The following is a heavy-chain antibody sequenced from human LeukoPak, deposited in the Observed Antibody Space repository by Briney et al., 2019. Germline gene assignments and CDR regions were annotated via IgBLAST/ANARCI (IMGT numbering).Heavy chain of an antibody. V-gene: IGHV3-74*01. D-gene: IGHD5-24*01. J-gene: IGHJ4*02. CDR2: ISHDGFI. CDR1: GFMFSNYW. Sequence: PGGSLRLSCAASGFMFSNYWMHWVRRTPGEGLVWVSRISHDGFISYADSVKGRFTISRDNAKNTLILQMNSLRAEDTAVYYCARDWVYKIDYWGRGTLVTVSS. CDR3: ARDWVYKIDY.